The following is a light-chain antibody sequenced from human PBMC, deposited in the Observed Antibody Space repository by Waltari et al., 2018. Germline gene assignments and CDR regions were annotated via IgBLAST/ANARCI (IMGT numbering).Light chain of an antibody. CDR3: QVWESYGDHLVV. V-gene: IGLV3-21*01. J-gene: IGLJ2*01. CDR1: NIGSKN. CDR2: YDS. Sequence: SYVLTQPPSVSVAPGKTARITCGGSNIGSKNVNWYQQKPGQAPVLVIYYDSDRPSGIPERFSGSNSGNTATLTISRVEAGDEADDYCQVWESYGDHLVVFGGGTNLTVV.